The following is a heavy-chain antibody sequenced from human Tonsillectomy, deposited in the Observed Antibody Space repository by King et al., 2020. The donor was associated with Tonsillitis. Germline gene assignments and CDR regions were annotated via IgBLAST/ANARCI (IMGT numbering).Heavy chain of an antibody. CDR1: GYSFTSYW. CDR3: VKSKHNDVLTGLDS. V-gene: IGHV5-51*01. D-gene: IGHD3-9*01. J-gene: IGHJ4*02. Sequence: QLVQSGGEVKKPGESLKISCETFGYSFTSYWIGWVRQMPGKGLEWMGVIYPADSDTSYSPSFQGQVVISADQSIRTVYLEWTSLKVADSAMYYCVKSKHNDVLTGLDSWGQGTLVIVSP. CDR2: IYPADSDT.